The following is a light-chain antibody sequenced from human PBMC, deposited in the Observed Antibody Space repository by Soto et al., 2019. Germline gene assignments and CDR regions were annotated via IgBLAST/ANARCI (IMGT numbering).Light chain of an antibody. CDR1: SSDVGSDNF. CDR2: EGN. J-gene: IGLJ1*01. V-gene: IGLV2-23*01. Sequence: QSVLTQPASVSGSPGQSITISCTGSSSDVGSDNFVSWYQQEPGKAPKLIIFEGNKRPSGVSTRFSGSQSGNTASLTISGLQAEDEAHYFCSSYTGTYTYVFGSGTKLTVL. CDR3: SSYTGTYTYV.